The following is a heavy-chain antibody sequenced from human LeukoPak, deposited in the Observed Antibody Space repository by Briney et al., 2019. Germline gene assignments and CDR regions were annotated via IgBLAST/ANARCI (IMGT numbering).Heavy chain of an antibody. J-gene: IGHJ4*02. V-gene: IGHV3-23*01. Sequence: GGSLRLSCAASGFTFSNAWMSWVRQAPGKGLEWVSAISGSGGSTYYADSVKGRFTISRDNSKNTLHLQMDSLRAEDTAVYYCAKDPPHSDRSIYSDNSWGQGTLVTVSS. CDR3: AKDPPHSDRSIYSDNS. CDR1: GFTFSNAW. CDR2: ISGSGGST. D-gene: IGHD3-22*01.